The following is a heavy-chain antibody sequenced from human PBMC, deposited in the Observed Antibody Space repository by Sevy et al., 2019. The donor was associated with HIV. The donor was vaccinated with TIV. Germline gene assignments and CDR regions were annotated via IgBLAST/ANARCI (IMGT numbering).Heavy chain of an antibody. CDR2: INPNSGGT. D-gene: IGHD5-12*01. J-gene: IGHJ6*02. V-gene: IGHV1-2*04. Sequence: ASVKVSCKASGYTFTGYYLHWVRQAPGQGLEWLGWINPNSGGTNYAQKFQGWVTLTRDTSISTAYMELRKLRSDDTAVYYCARDQVYSDYDLGMMNYYYHGMDVWGQGTTVTVSS. CDR1: GYTFTGYY. CDR3: ARDQVYSDYDLGMMNYYYHGMDV.